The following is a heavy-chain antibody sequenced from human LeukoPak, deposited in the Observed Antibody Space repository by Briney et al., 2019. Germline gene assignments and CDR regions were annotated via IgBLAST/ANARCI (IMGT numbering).Heavy chain of an antibody. J-gene: IGHJ5*02. CDR3: ARQDAAAGTGDWFDP. V-gene: IGHV4-39*01. CDR2: IYYSGST. Sequence: SETLSLTCTVSGGSISSSSYYWGWIRQPPGKGLEWIGSIYYSGSTYYNPSLKSRVTISVDTSKNQFSLKLSSVTAADTAVYYCARQDAAAGTGDWFDPWGQGTLVTVSS. D-gene: IGHD6-13*01. CDR1: GGSISSSSYY.